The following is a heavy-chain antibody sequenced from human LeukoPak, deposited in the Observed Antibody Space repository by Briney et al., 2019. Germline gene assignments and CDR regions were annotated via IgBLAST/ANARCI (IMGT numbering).Heavy chain of an antibody. Sequence: GGSLRLSCATSGFTFSNYGMHWVRQAPGKGLEWVSVISADSAATFYADSVKGRFTISRDNGRNTVFLQMSSLRAEDTALYYCARKSASGNYPLDYWGQGTLVTVSS. D-gene: IGHD3-10*01. CDR3: ARKSASGNYPLDY. CDR2: ISADSAAT. V-gene: IGHV3-23*01. J-gene: IGHJ4*02. CDR1: GFTFSNYG.